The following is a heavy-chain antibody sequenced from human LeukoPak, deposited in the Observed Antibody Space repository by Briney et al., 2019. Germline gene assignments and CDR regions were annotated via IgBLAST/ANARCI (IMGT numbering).Heavy chain of an antibody. J-gene: IGHJ4*02. Sequence: GGSLRLSCAASGFTFSSYSMNWVRQAPGKGLEWVSAISGSGGSTYYADSAKGRFTISRDNSKNTLYLQMNSLRAEDTAVYYCAGRGSGSFFDYWGQGTLVTVSS. V-gene: IGHV3-23*01. CDR3: AGRGSGSFFDY. CDR1: GFTFSSYS. D-gene: IGHD3-10*01. CDR2: ISGSGGST.